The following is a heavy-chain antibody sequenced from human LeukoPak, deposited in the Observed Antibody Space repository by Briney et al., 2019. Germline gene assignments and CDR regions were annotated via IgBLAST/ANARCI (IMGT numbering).Heavy chain of an antibody. Sequence: GGSLRLSCAASGFTFSSYAMSWVRQAPGKGLEWVSAISGSGGSTYYADSVRGRFTISRDNSKNTLYLRMNSLRAEDTAVYYCAKGVLGYSYGTNFDYWGQGTLVTVSS. CDR1: GFTFSSYA. D-gene: IGHD5-18*01. CDR3: AKGVLGYSYGTNFDY. CDR2: ISGSGGST. V-gene: IGHV3-23*01. J-gene: IGHJ4*02.